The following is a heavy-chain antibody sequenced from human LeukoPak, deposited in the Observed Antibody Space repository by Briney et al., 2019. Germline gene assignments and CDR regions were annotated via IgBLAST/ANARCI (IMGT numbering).Heavy chain of an antibody. CDR3: TSGGGTMDF. D-gene: IGHD1-26*01. Sequence: GGSLRLSCTASGLTFSEVWMSWVRQAPWKGPESVCRIRGKSEGGTVDYAAPVKGRFSITRDDSTNTVYLHMNSLKTGDTDVYYCTSGGGTMDFWGQGTLVTVSS. CDR2: IRGKSEGGTV. V-gene: IGHV3-15*01. J-gene: IGHJ4*02. CDR1: GLTFSEVW.